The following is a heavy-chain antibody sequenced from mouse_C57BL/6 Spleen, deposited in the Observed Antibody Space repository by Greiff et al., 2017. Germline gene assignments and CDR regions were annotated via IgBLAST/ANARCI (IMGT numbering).Heavy chain of an antibody. V-gene: IGHV1-39*01. CDR3: ARPETTQGSMDY. J-gene: IGHJ4*01. D-gene: IGHD3-2*02. CDR1: GYSFTDYN. CDR2: INPNYGTT. Sequence: EVQLQQSGPELVKPGASVKISCKASGYSFTDYNMNWVKQSTGKGLEWIGVINPNYGTTSYNQKFKGKATLTVAQSSSTAYMRLNSLTSADSSVDSCARPETTQGSMDYWGQGTSVTVSS.